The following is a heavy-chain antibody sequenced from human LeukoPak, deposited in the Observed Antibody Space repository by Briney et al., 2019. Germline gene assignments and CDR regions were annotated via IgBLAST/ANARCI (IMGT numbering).Heavy chain of an antibody. CDR1: GFTFSSYS. CDR3: ARGNQLPLSMDV. D-gene: IGHD2-2*01. V-gene: IGHV3-21*01. Sequence: KPGGSLRLSCAASGFTFSSYSMNWVRQAPGKGLEWVSSISSSSSYIYYADSVKGRFTTSRDNAKNSLYLQMNSLRAEDTAVYYCARGNQLPLSMDVWGKGTTVTVSS. CDR2: ISSSSSYI. J-gene: IGHJ6*03.